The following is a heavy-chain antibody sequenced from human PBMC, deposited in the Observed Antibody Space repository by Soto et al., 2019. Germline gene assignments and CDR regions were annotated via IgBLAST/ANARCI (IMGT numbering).Heavy chain of an antibody. CDR1: GGSISSSNW. Sequence: QVQLQESGPGLVKPSGTLSLTCAVSGGSISSSNWWNWVRQSPEKGLEWIGEIYPSGSTNYNPSLKSRVTMSLDKSKNQFSLKLSSVTAADTAVYYCARWATGGSSFEYWGQGTLVTVSS. J-gene: IGHJ4*01. V-gene: IGHV4-4*02. CDR3: ARWATGGSSFEY. D-gene: IGHD1-26*01. CDR2: IYPSGST.